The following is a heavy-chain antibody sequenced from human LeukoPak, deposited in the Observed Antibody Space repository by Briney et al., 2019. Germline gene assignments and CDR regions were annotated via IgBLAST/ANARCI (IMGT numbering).Heavy chain of an antibody. CDR3: ATVVIAVAGNHYFDY. D-gene: IGHD6-19*01. CDR1: GFTFSDYY. J-gene: IGHJ4*02. CDR2: ISSSGSTI. Sequence: GGSLRLSCAASGFTFSDYYMSWIRQAPGKGLEWVSYISSSGSTIYYADSVKGRFTISRDNAKNSLYLQMNSLRAEDTAVYYCATVVIAVAGNHYFDYWGQGTLVTVSS. V-gene: IGHV3-11*01.